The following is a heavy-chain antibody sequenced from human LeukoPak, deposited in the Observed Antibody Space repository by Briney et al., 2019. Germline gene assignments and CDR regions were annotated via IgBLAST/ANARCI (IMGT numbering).Heavy chain of an antibody. CDR1: DGSISSYY. J-gene: IGHJ3*02. CDR2: IYYSGST. V-gene: IGHV4-59*01. Sequence: PSETLSLTCTVSDGSISSYYWSWIRQPPGKGLEWIGYIYYSGSTNYNPSLKSRVTISVDTSKNQFSLKLSSVTAADTAVYYCARGPGAFDIWGQGTMVTVSS. CDR3: ARGPGAFDI.